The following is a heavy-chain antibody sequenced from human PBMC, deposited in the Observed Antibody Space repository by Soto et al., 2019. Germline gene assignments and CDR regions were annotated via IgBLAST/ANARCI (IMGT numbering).Heavy chain of an antibody. CDR2: ISSGSSYI. V-gene: IGHV3-21*01. Sequence: GGSLRLSCAASGFTFSSYSMNWVRQAPGKGLEWVSSISSGSSYIYYADSVKGRFTISRDNAKNSLYLQMNSLRAEDTAVYYCARDIPFDYWGQGTLVTVSS. J-gene: IGHJ4*02. CDR3: ARDIPFDY. CDR1: GFTFSSYS.